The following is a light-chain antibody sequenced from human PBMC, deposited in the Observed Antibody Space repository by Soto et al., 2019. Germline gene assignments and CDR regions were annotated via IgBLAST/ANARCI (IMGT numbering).Light chain of an antibody. CDR2: AAS. Sequence: DIQMTQSPSTLSASVGDRVSITCRASQSISSWLAWYQQKPGKAPKLLIYAASSLQSGVPSRFSGSGSGTDFTLTIRSLKPEDFATYYCQHSYSTITFGQGTKVDIK. CDR3: QHSYSTIT. CDR1: QSISSW. J-gene: IGKJ1*01. V-gene: IGKV1-39*01.